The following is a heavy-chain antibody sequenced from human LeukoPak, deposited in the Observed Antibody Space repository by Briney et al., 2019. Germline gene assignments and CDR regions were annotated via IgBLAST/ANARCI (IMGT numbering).Heavy chain of an antibody. CDR1: GGSISSGGYY. CDR2: IYHSGST. J-gene: IGHJ4*02. D-gene: IGHD4-23*01. Sequence: PSETLSLTCTVSGGSISSGGYYWSWIRQPPGKGLEWIGYIYHSGSTYYNPSLKSRVTISVDRSKNQFSLKLSSVTAADTAVYYCVRDPAGNVSPTDYWGQGTLVTVSS. CDR3: VRDPAGNVSPTDY. V-gene: IGHV4-30-2*01.